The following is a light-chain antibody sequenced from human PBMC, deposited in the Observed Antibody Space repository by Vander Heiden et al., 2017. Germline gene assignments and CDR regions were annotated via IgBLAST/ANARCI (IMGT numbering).Light chain of an antibody. V-gene: IGKV3-15*01. J-gene: IGKJ5*01. Sequence: EIVMTQSPVTLSVSPGERATLSCRASQSVSSNLAWYQQKPGQAPRLLIYNASTRATGIPARFSGSGYGTEFTLTISSRQSEDFAVYYCQQYNNWPPITFGQGTRMEIK. CDR1: QSVSSN. CDR2: NAS. CDR3: QQYNNWPPIT.